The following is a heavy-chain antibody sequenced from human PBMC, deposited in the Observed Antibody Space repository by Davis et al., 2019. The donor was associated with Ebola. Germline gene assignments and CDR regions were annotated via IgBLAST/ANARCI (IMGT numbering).Heavy chain of an antibody. D-gene: IGHD4-17*01. Sequence: PGGSLRLSCAASGFTFSSYWMHWVRQAPGKGLVWVSRINSDGSSTSYADSVKGRFTISRDNAKNTLYLQMNSLRAEDTAVYYCASHYGDSEGDYYYMDVWGKGTTVTVSS. CDR1: GFTFSSYW. CDR2: INSDGSST. J-gene: IGHJ6*03. V-gene: IGHV3-74*01. CDR3: ASHYGDSEGDYYYMDV.